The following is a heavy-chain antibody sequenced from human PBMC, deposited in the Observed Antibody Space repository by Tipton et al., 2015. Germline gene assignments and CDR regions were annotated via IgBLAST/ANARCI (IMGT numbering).Heavy chain of an antibody. D-gene: IGHD3-3*01. Sequence: TLSLTCTVSGGSISSTTYYWGWIRQHPGKGLEWIGYIFYSGTTYYNPSLKSRVTISVDTSKNQFSLKLSSVTAADTAVYYCATSIRLEWYPRVYGMDVWGQGTTVTVSS. CDR3: ATSIRLEWYPRVYGMDV. CDR2: IFYSGTT. J-gene: IGHJ6*02. V-gene: IGHV4-61*05. CDR1: GGSISSTTYY.